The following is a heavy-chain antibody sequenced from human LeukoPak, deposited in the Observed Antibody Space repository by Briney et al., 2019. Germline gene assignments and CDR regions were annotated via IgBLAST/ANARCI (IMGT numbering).Heavy chain of an antibody. D-gene: IGHD5-18*01. Sequence: SQTLSLTCALSGDSVSSNSAAWNWVRQSPSRGLEWLGRTYYRSKWYNDYAVSVRSLITINPDTSKNQFSLQLNSVTPEDTAVYYCARGTGYSYGYWWFDPWGQGTLVTVSS. CDR3: ARGTGYSYGYWWFDP. CDR2: TYYRSKWYN. J-gene: IGHJ5*02. V-gene: IGHV6-1*01. CDR1: GDSVSSNSAA.